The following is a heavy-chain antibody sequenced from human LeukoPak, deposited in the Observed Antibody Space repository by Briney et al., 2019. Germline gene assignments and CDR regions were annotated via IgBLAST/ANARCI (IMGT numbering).Heavy chain of an antibody. CDR3: ARDNGYCSGGSCYHYYMDV. D-gene: IGHD2-15*01. J-gene: IGHJ6*03. CDR2: IHQHGTEK. CDR1: GFTFTNYW. V-gene: IGHV3-7*01. Sequence: GGSLRLSCAVSGFTFTNYWMSWVRQAPGKGLEWVANIHQHGTEKYYVDSVKGRFTISRDNAKNSLYLQMNSLRAEDTAVYYCARDNGYCSGGSCYHYYMDVWGKGVTVTISS.